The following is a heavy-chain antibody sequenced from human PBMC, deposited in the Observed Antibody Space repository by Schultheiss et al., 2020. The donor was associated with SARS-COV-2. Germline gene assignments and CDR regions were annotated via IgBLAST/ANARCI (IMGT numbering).Heavy chain of an antibody. CDR1: GGSFSGYY. V-gene: IGHV4-34*01. D-gene: IGHD2-2*02. J-gene: IGHJ6*03. CDR3: ARGRSGIVVVPAAIRRSPYYYYMDV. CDR2: INHSGST. Sequence: SQTLSLTCAVYGGSFSGYYWSWIRQPPGKGLEWIGEINHSGSTNYNPSLKSRVTISVDTSKNQFSLKLSSVTAADTAVYYCARGRSGIVVVPAAIRRSPYYYYMDVWGKGTTVTVSS.